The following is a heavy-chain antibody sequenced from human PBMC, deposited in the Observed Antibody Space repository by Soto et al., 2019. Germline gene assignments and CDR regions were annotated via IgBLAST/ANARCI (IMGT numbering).Heavy chain of an antibody. V-gene: IGHV1-69*02. CDR1: GGTFSSYT. Sequence: QVQLVQSGAEVKKPGSSVKVSCKASGGTFSSYTISWVRQAPGQGLEWMGRIIPILGIANYAQKFQGKVTITADKSTSTAYMELSSLRSEDTAVYYCARSRYGDYSTYFGYWGQGTLVTVSS. CDR2: IIPILGIA. J-gene: IGHJ4*02. D-gene: IGHD4-17*01. CDR3: ARSRYGDYSTYFGY.